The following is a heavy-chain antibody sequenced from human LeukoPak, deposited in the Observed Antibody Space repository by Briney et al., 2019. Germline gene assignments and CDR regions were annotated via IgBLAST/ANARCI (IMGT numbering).Heavy chain of an antibody. V-gene: IGHV1-2*02. CDR1: GYTFTGHY. Sequence: ASVKVSCRASGYTFTGHYMHWVRQAPGQGLEWMGWINPNSGGTNYAQKFQGRVTMTRDTSISTAYMELSRLRSDDTAVYYCARDLEYSSSSGLAFDIWGQGTMVTVSS. J-gene: IGHJ3*02. D-gene: IGHD6-6*01. CDR2: INPNSGGT. CDR3: ARDLEYSSSSGLAFDI.